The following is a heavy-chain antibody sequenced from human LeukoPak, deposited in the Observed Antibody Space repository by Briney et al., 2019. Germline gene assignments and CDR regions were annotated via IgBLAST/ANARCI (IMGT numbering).Heavy chain of an antibody. V-gene: IGHV4-4*07. D-gene: IGHD1-14*01. CDR1: GGSISSYY. Sequence: PSETLSLTCTVSGGSISSYYWSWIRQPAGKGLEWIGRIYTSGSTNYNPPLKSRVTMSVDTSKNQFSLKLSSVTAADTAVYYCAGGEPRSLYYFDYWGQGTLVTVSS. J-gene: IGHJ4*02. CDR2: IYTSGST. CDR3: AGGEPRSLYYFDY.